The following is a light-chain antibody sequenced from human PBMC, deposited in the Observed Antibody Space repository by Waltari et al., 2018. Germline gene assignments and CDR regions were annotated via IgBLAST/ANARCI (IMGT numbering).Light chain of an antibody. V-gene: IGKV4-1*01. CDR1: QSVLYTNNKNY. CDR2: WAS. J-gene: IGKJ5*01. CDR3: QQFYTTPMT. Sequence: IVMTQSPDSLAVSLGARATITCTSSQSVLYTNNKNYLGWYQQKPGQPPKLLIDWASTRESGVPDRFSGSGSGTDFTLTISSLQAEDVAVYYCQQFYTTPMTFGQGTRLEIK.